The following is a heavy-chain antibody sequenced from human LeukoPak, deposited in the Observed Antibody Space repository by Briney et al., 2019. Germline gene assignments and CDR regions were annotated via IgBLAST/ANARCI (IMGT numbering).Heavy chain of an antibody. V-gene: IGHV1-2*02. D-gene: IGHD3-22*01. J-gene: IGHJ4*02. CDR1: GYTDTGYY. Sequence: ASVKVSCKASGYTDTGYYMHWVRQAPGQGLEWMGWINPNSGGTNYAQKFQGRVTMTRDTSISTAYMELSRLRSDDTAVYYCALPYYYDSSGSEFWGQGTLVTVSS. CDR2: INPNSGGT. CDR3: ALPYYYDSSGSEF.